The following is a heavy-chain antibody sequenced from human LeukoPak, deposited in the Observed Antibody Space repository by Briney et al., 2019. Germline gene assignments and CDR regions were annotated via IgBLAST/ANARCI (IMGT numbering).Heavy chain of an antibody. V-gene: IGHV4-59*12. Sequence: SETLSLTCTVSGGSTSSDYWSWIRQSPGKGLEWVGYVYNSGDTGKNPSLRSRVTISVDTSKNQFSLKLSSVTAADTAVYYCATMYYDYVWGSYRPGYYFDYWGQGTLVTVSS. CDR1: GGSTSSDY. D-gene: IGHD3-16*02. CDR3: ATMYYDYVWGSYRPGYYFDY. J-gene: IGHJ4*02. CDR2: VYNSGDT.